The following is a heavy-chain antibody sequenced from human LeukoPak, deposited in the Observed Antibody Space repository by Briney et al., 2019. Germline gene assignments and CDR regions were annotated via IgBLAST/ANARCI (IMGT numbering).Heavy chain of an antibody. CDR3: AREVKQWLVQRYYYYGMDV. CDR1: GGTFSSYA. J-gene: IGHJ6*02. Sequence: GASVKVSCKASGGTFSSYAISWVRQAPGQGLEWMGGIIPILGTANYAQKFQGRVTITADESTSTAYMELSSLRSEDTAVYYCAREVKQWLVQRYYYYGMDVWGQGTTVTVSS. V-gene: IGHV1-69*13. D-gene: IGHD6-19*01. CDR2: IIPILGTA.